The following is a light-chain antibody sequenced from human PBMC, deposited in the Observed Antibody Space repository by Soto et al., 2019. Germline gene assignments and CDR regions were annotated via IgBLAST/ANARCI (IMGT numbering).Light chain of an antibody. Sequence: QSVLTQSPSASGTPGQRVTISCSGSFSNVGINTVNWYQQLPGTAPKLLIYSDNQRPSGVPDRFSGSKSGTSASLAISGLQSEDAADYYCASWDDSLNGVVFGGGTKLTVL. J-gene: IGLJ2*01. CDR1: FSNVGINT. V-gene: IGLV1-44*01. CDR2: SDN. CDR3: ASWDDSLNGVV.